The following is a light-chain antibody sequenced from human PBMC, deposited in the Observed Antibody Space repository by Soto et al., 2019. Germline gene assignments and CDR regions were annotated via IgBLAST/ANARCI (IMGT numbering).Light chain of an antibody. CDR2: DTS. V-gene: IGKV3-11*01. CDR3: QQRSTWPPEGLT. CDR1: QSVRGY. Sequence: EIVLTQSPGTLSLSPGERATLSCRASQSVRGYLAWYQQKPGQGPRLLIYDTSKRATGIPARFSGSGSGTDFTLTIRRLEPEDFALYYCQQRSTWPPEGLTFGGGTKVEIK. J-gene: IGKJ4*01.